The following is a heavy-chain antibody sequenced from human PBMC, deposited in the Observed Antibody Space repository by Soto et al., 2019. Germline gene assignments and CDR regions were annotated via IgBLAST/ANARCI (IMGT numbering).Heavy chain of an antibody. V-gene: IGHV3-23*01. CDR2: TDYSGSYT. D-gene: IGHD5-12*01. CDR3: TKRSGGFSEFDY. Sequence: PGGSLRLSCAASGFSFGSFAMNWVRQPPGKGLEWVSSTDYSGSYTFYAASVRGRFSISRDNSQNMVYLEMNSLRADDTAVYYCTKRSGGFSEFDYWGQGAQVTVSS. CDR1: GFSFGSFA. J-gene: IGHJ4*02.